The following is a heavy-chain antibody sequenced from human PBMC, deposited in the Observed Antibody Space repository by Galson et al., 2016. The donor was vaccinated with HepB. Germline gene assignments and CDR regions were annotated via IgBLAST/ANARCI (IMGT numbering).Heavy chain of an antibody. CDR1: GYSFTSYW. Sequence: QSGAEVKKPGESLKISCEGSGYSFTSYWIGWVRQMPGKGPEWMGTIYPGDSDTRYSPSSQGQVTISADKSISAAYLQWNSLKASDTAIYYCARRSSDAFDIWGQGTMVTVSS. CDR2: IYPGDSDT. V-gene: IGHV5-51*01. CDR3: ARRSSDAFDI. J-gene: IGHJ3*02. D-gene: IGHD3-10*01.